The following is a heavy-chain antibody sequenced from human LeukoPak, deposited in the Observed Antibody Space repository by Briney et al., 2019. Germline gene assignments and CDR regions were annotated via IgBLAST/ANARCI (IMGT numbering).Heavy chain of an antibody. CDR1: GFTFSRYA. CDR2: IWYDGSNQ. J-gene: IGHJ4*02. Sequence: GMSLRLSCAASGFTFSRYAMHWVRQAPGKGLEWVAVIWYDGSNQYYVDSVKGRFTISRDDSKKMLYLQMNSLRAEDTAVFYCARDWYYDSSGYLPYWGQGTLVIVSS. D-gene: IGHD3-22*01. CDR3: ARDWYYDSSGYLPY. V-gene: IGHV3-33*01.